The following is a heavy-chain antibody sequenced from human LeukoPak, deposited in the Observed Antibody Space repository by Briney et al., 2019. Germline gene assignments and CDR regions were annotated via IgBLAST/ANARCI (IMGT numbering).Heavy chain of an antibody. CDR3: ARVRGPYYDPFDY. Sequence: PSETLSLTCTVSGGSISSYYWSWIRQPPGKGLEWIGYIYYSGSTNYNPSLKSRVTISVDTSKNQFSLKLSSVTAADTAVYYCARVRGPYYDPFDYWGQETLVTVSS. V-gene: IGHV4-59*01. J-gene: IGHJ4*02. CDR1: GGSISSYY. D-gene: IGHD3-22*01. CDR2: IYYSGST.